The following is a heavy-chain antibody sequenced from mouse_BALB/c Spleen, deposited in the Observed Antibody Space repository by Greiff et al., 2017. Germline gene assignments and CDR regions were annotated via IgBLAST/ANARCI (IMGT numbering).Heavy chain of an antibody. V-gene: IGHV5-6-3*01. CDR3: ARDHGYDGSWFAY. CDR1: GFTFSSYG. CDR2: INSNGGST. J-gene: IGHJ3*01. Sequence: EVHLVESGGGLVQPGGSLKLSCAASGFTFSSYGMSWVRQTPDKRLELVATINSNGGSTYYPDSVKGRFTISRDNAKNTLYPQMSSLKSEDTAMYYCARDHGYDGSWFAYWGQGTLVTVSA. D-gene: IGHD2-2*01.